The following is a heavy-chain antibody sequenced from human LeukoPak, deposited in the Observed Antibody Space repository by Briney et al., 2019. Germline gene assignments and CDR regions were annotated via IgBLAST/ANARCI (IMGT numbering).Heavy chain of an antibody. CDR2: IYPGDSDT. D-gene: IGHD6-6*01. CDR1: GYSFTSYW. Sequence: GESLKISCKGSGYSFTSYWIGWVRQMLGKGLEWMGIIYPGDSDTRYSPSFQGQVTISADKSISTAYLQWSSLKASDTAMYYCARQGSSWGYYYYYMDVWGKGTTVTVSS. J-gene: IGHJ6*03. V-gene: IGHV5-51*01. CDR3: ARQGSSWGYYYYYMDV.